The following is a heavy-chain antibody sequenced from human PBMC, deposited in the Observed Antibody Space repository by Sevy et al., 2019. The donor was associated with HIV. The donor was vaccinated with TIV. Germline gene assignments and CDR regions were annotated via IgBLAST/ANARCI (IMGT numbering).Heavy chain of an antibody. CDR3: ARVSSRWLVQD. Sequence: SETLSLTCTVSGGSISSYYWSWIRQPPGKGLEWIGYLYYSGSTNYNPSLKSRVTISVDTSKNQFSLKLSSVTAADTAVYYCARVSSRWLVQDWGQGTLVTVSS. CDR1: GGSISSYY. D-gene: IGHD6-19*01. CDR2: LYYSGST. V-gene: IGHV4-59*01. J-gene: IGHJ4*02.